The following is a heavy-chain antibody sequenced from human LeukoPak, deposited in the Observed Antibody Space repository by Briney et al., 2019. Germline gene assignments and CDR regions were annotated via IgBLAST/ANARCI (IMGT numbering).Heavy chain of an antibody. CDR1: GYTFTGYY. D-gene: IGHD3-3*01. V-gene: IGHV1-2*02. CDR2: INPNSGGT. Sequence: ASVKVSCKASGYTFTGYYMHWVRQAPGQGLEWMGWINPNSGGTNYAQKFQGRVTMTRDTSISTAHMELSRLRSDDTAVYYCASALNYDFWSASWFDPWGQGTLVTVSS. J-gene: IGHJ5*02. CDR3: ASALNYDFWSASWFDP.